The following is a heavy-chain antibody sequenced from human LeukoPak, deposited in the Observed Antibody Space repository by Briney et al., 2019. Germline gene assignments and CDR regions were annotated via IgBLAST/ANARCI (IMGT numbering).Heavy chain of an antibody. CDR2: ISGSGGST. V-gene: IGHV3-23*01. D-gene: IGHD3-10*01. CDR1: GFTFSSYA. CDR3: SKDKCRGVLYYFDY. J-gene: IGHJ4*02. Sequence: QSGGSLRLSCAASGFTFSSYAMSWVRQAPGKGLEWVSAISGSGGSTYYADSVKGRFTISRDNSKNTLYLQMNSLRAEDTAVYYCSKDKCRGVLYYFDYWGQGTLVTVSS.